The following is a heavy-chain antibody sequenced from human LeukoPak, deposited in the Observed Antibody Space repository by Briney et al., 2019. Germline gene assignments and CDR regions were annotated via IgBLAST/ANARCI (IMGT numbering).Heavy chain of an antibody. CDR1: GGSISSYY. CDR2: IYSSGST. V-gene: IGHV4-59*01. Sequence: SETLSLTCTVSGGSISSYYWNWIRLPPGKGLEWIGYIYSSGSTIYNPSLKSRVTISIDTSRNQFSLRLSSVTAADTAVYYCARGVRGYSSGWYRYWGQGTLVTVSS. D-gene: IGHD6-19*01. J-gene: IGHJ4*02. CDR3: ARGVRGYSSGWYRY.